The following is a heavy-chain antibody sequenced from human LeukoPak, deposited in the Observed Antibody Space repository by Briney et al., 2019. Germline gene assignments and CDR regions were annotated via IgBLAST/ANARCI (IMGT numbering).Heavy chain of an antibody. CDR3: ARLREIPVFGVVTKSTSYFDY. CDR2: IAWNGGTT. CDR1: GFTFDDYG. D-gene: IGHD3-3*01. J-gene: IGHJ4*02. V-gene: IGHV3-20*04. Sequence: GGSLRLSCAASGFTFDDYGMTWVRQAPGKGLEWVSGIAWNGGTTAYGDSVKGRFSISRDNAKKSLYLQMNSLRAEDTAVYYCARLREIPVFGVVTKSTSYFDYWGQGTLVTVSS.